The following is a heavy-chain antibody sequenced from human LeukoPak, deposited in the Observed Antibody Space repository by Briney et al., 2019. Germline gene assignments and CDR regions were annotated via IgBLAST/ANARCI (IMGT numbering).Heavy chain of an antibody. J-gene: IGHJ6*03. CDR3: ARCAGTPQYYYYYYYMDV. Sequence: PGGSLRLSCVASGFTFSDYFMSWIRQAPGKGLEWLSYISIRGSTIYYADSVKGRFTISRDNAKNSLYLQMDSLRAEDTAVYYCARCAGTPQYYYYYYYMDVWGKGTTVTVSS. CDR2: ISIRGSTI. V-gene: IGHV3-11*04. CDR1: GFTFSDYF. D-gene: IGHD1-7*01.